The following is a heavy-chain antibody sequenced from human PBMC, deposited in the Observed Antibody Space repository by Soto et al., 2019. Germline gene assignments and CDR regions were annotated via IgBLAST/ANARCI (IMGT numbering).Heavy chain of an antibody. CDR3: ARRLYGDYDY. Sequence: EASVKVSCKASGYSFTTSGITWVRQAPGQGLEWMGWISTYNGNTNYAQNLQDRVTLTTDTSTSTAYMELRSLRSDDTAVYYCARRLYGDYDYWGQGTLVTVSS. D-gene: IGHD4-17*01. CDR2: ISTYNGNT. CDR1: GYSFTTSG. V-gene: IGHV1-18*01. J-gene: IGHJ4*02.